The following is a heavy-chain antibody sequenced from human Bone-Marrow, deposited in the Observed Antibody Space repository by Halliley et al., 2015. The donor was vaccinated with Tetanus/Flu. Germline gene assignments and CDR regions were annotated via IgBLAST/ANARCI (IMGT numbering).Heavy chain of an antibody. CDR1: GFNFSSYG. CDR3: ARDRIAVGHDY. CDR2: IRSSSSNI. Sequence: SLRLSCAASGFNFSSYGMHWVRQAPGKGLEWVSSIRSSSSNIYYADSVKGRFTISRDNAKNSLYLQMNSLRAEDTAVYYCARDRIAVGHDYWGQGTRVTVAS. V-gene: IGHV3-21*01. D-gene: IGHD6-19*01. J-gene: IGHJ4*02.